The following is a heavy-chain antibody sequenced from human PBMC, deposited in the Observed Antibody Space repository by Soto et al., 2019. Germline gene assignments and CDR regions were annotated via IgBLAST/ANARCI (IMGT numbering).Heavy chain of an antibody. D-gene: IGHD3-10*01. CDR1: GFTFSSYG. Sequence: PGGSLRLSCAASGFTFSSYGMHWVRQAPGKGLEWVAVISYDGSNKYYADSVKGRFTISRDNSKNTLYLQMNSLRAEDTAVYYCAKYGSGSYPFDYWGQGTLVTVSS. CDR3: AKYGSGSYPFDY. CDR2: ISYDGSNK. J-gene: IGHJ4*02. V-gene: IGHV3-30*18.